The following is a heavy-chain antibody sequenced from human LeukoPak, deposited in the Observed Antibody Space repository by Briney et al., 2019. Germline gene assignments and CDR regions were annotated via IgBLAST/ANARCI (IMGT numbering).Heavy chain of an antibody. Sequence: GGSLRLSCEASGFTFSSNAMSWVRQAPGKGLEWVSALSGGGDSTYYADSVKGPFTISRDNSKNTLYLQMNSLRADDTAVYYCTKRPFSGYFDYWGQGTLVTVSS. D-gene: IGHD6-25*01. J-gene: IGHJ4*02. CDR3: TKRPFSGYFDY. CDR2: LSGGGDST. CDR1: GFTFSSNA. V-gene: IGHV3-23*01.